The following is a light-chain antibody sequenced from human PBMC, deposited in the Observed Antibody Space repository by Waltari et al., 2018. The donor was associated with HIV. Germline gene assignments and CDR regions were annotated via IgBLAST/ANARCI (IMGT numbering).Light chain of an antibody. Sequence: SYELTQPPSVSVSPGQTARITCSGDALPTQYAYWYQQKPGQAPDLMIYKDSQRPSGIPERFSVSTSGTTVTLTISGVQAEDEADYYCQSADISDYYLVLFGGGTKLTVL. J-gene: IGLJ3*02. CDR1: ALPTQY. CDR3: QSADISDYYLVL. CDR2: KDS. V-gene: IGLV3-25*03.